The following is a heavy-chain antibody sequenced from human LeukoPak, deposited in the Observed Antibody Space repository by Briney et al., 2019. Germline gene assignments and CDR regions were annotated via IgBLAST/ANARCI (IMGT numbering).Heavy chain of an antibody. CDR2: IIPILGIA. Sequence: ASVKVSCKASGGTFSSYAISWVRQAPGQGLEWMGRIIPILGIANYAQKFQGRVTITADKSTSTAYMELSSLRSEDTAVYYCARGLAAAGLYFDYWGQGTLVTVSS. CDR3: ARGLAAAGLYFDY. V-gene: IGHV1-69*04. D-gene: IGHD6-13*01. J-gene: IGHJ4*02. CDR1: GGTFSSYA.